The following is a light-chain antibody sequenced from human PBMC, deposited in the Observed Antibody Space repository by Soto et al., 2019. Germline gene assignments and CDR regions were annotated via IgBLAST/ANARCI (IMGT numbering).Light chain of an antibody. Sequence: DIQVTQSPSTLSASVGDRVTITCRASQSISSWLAWYQQKPGKAPKALIYKASSLESGVPSRFSGSESGTEFTLTISSLQPDDFATLFCQQYNPFPWTFGQGTKVEVK. J-gene: IGKJ1*01. CDR2: KAS. V-gene: IGKV1-5*03. CDR1: QSISSW. CDR3: QQYNPFPWT.